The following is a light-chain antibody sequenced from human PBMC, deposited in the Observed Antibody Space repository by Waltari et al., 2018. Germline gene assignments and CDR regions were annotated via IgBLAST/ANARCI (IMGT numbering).Light chain of an antibody. J-gene: IGKJ1*01. CDR1: QSISSW. CDR3: QQYKTYSRT. V-gene: IGKV1-5*01. Sequence: GDRVTITCRASQSISSWLAWYRQNPGKAPKPLIYDASSLESGVPSRFSGSGSGTEFTLTISSLQPDEFATYYCQQYKTYSRTFGQGTKVDLK. CDR2: DAS.